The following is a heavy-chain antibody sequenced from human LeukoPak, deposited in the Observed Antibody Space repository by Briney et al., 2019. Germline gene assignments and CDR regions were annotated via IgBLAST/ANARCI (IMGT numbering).Heavy chain of an antibody. CDR1: GYTFTSYY. Sequence: ASVKVSCKASGYTFTSYYMHWVRQAPGQGLEWMGIINPSGGSTSYAQKFQGRVTMTRDTSTSTVYMELSSLRSEDTAVYYCARGDCSSTSCAAAIDYWGQGTLVTVSS. J-gene: IGHJ4*02. D-gene: IGHD2-2*01. CDR2: INPSGGST. V-gene: IGHV1-46*01. CDR3: ARGDCSSTSCAAAIDY.